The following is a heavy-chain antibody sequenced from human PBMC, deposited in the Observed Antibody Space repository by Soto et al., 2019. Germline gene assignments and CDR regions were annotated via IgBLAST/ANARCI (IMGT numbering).Heavy chain of an antibody. J-gene: IGHJ4*02. V-gene: IGHV3-23*01. Sequence: PGGSLILSCAASGFTFSSYAMSWVRQAPGKGLEWVSAISGSGGSTYYADSVKGRFTISRDNSKNTLYLQMNSLRAEDTAVYYCAKAITMIVVVKHYFDYWGQGTLVTVSS. CDR2: ISGSGGST. D-gene: IGHD3-22*01. CDR1: GFTFSSYA. CDR3: AKAITMIVVVKHYFDY.